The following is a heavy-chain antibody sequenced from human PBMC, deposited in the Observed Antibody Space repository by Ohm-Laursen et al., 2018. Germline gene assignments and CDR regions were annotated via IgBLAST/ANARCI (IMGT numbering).Heavy chain of an antibody. D-gene: IGHD1-26*01. Sequence: GSLRLSCAASGFTFSSYAMSWVRQAPGKGLEWVSFISVSGGTTYYRDSVKGRFTISRDNSKNMLYLQMNSLRAEDTAVYYCAKGGMGLSRYFQYWGQGTLVTVSS. CDR2: ISVSGGTT. CDR3: AKGGMGLSRYFQY. V-gene: IGHV3-23*01. J-gene: IGHJ1*01. CDR1: GFTFSSYA.